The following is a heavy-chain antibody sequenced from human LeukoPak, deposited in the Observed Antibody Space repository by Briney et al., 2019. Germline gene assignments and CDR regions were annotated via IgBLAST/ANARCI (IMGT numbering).Heavy chain of an antibody. Sequence: GGSLRLSCAASGFTSSSYSMNWVRQAPGKGLEWVTSISSSSSYIYYADSVKGRFTISRDNAKNSLYLQMNSLRAEDTAVYYCARGGVGATSASDYWGQGTLVTVSS. CDR2: ISSSSSYI. CDR3: ARGGVGATSASDY. D-gene: IGHD1-26*01. J-gene: IGHJ4*02. V-gene: IGHV3-21*01. CDR1: GFTSSSYS.